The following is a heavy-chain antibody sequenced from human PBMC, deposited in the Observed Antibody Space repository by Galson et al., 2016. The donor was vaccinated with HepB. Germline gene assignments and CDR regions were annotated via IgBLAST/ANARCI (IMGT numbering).Heavy chain of an antibody. CDR1: GASITSGDYY. J-gene: IGHJ5*02. V-gene: IGHV4-30-4*01. D-gene: IGHD3-3*01. Sequence: LSLTCTVSGASITSGDYYWSWIRHPPGRGLEWVGCLSFSGGTYYNPSLKTRVSISADTSKNHFSLNLNFVTAADTAVYYCARGGDLYGFWSGSPNWFDPWGQGSLVTVSS. CDR3: ARGGDLYGFWSGSPNWFDP. CDR2: LSFSGGT.